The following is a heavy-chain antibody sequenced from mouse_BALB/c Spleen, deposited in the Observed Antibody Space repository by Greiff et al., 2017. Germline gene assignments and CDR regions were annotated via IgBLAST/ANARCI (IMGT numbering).Heavy chain of an antibody. Sequence: EVQLQQSGAELVKPGASVKLSCTASGFNIKDTYMHWVKQRPEQGLEWIGRIDPANGNTKYDPKFQGKATITADTSSNTAYLQLSSLTSEDTAVYYCAREGGDDSWFAYWGQGTLVTVSA. V-gene: IGHV14-3*02. J-gene: IGHJ3*01. D-gene: IGHD2-2*01. CDR1: GFNIKDTY. CDR2: IDPANGNT. CDR3: AREGGDDSWFAY.